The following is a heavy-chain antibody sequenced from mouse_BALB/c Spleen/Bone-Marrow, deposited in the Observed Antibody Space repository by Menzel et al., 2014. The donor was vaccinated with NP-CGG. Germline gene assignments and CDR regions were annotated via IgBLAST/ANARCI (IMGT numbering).Heavy chain of an antibody. CDR3: VRWVN. CDR1: GYSFTDYF. J-gene: IGHJ2*01. CDR2: INPYNGDT. Sequence: EVQLQQSGPELVKPGASVKISCKASGYSFTDYFMNWVKQSHEKSLEWIGRINPYNGDTFYNQKFKGKATLTVDKSSXTAHMELLSLTSDDSAIYYCVRWVNWGQRTTLTVSS. V-gene: IGHV1-37*01. D-gene: IGHD2-13*01.